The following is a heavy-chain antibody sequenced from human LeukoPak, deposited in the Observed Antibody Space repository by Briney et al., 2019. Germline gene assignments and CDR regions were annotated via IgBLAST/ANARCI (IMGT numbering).Heavy chain of an antibody. J-gene: IGHJ4*02. D-gene: IGHD6-19*01. CDR3: ASSPYSSGWYLVRYFDY. CDR2: INHSGST. Sequence: SETLSLTCAVYGGSLSGFYWSWIRQSPGKGLEWIGEINHSGSTNYNPSLKSRVTMSVDKSKNQFSLKLSSVTAADTAVYYCASSPYSSGWYLVRYFDYWGQGTLVTVSS. V-gene: IGHV4-34*01. CDR1: GGSLSGFY.